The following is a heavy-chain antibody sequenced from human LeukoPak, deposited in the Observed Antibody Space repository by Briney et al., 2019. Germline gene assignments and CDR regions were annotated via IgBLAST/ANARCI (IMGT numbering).Heavy chain of an antibody. D-gene: IGHD5-18*01. CDR1: GGSISSSSFY. Sequence: SETLSLTCTVSGGSISSSSFYWGWIRQPPGRGLEWIGSIYYSGSTSYNPSLKSRVTISVDTSKNQFSLKLSSVTAADTAVYYCARSEYSYGADAFDIWGQGTMVTVSS. V-gene: IGHV4-39*07. CDR3: ARSEYSYGADAFDI. CDR2: IYYSGST. J-gene: IGHJ3*02.